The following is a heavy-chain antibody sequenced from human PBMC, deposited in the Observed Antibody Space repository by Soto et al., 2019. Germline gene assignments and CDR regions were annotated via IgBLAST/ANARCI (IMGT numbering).Heavy chain of an antibody. CDR2: ISSSGSTI. V-gene: IGHV3-11*01. CDR3: ARACSSTSCLKIFDI. Sequence: GGSLRLSCAASGFTFSDYYMSWIRQAPGKGLEWVSYISSSGSTIYYADSVKGRFTISRDNAKNSLYLQMNSLRAEDTAVYYCARACSSTSCLKIFDIWGQGTMVTVSS. D-gene: IGHD2-2*01. CDR1: GFTFSDYY. J-gene: IGHJ3*02.